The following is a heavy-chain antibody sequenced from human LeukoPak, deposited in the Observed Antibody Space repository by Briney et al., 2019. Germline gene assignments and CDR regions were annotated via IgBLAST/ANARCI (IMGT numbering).Heavy chain of an antibody. CDR3: AREPTGYFDY. Sequence: SETLPLTCTVTGGSISSYYWSSIRQPRGKGLEWIGYIYYSGSTNYNPSLKSRVTISVDTSKNQFSLKLSSVTAADTAVYYCAREPTGYFDYWGQGTLVTVSS. J-gene: IGHJ4*02. CDR1: GGSISSYY. D-gene: IGHD1-1*01. V-gene: IGHV4-59*08. CDR2: IYYSGST.